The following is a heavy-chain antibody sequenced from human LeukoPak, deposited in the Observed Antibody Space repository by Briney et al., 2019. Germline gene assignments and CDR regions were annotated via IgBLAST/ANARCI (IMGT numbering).Heavy chain of an antibody. J-gene: IGHJ6*03. CDR2: IYYSGST. CDR1: GGSISSYY. Sequence: PSETLSFTCTVSGGSISSYYWSWIRQPPGKGLEWIGYIYYSGSTNYNPSLKSRVTISVDTSKNQFSLKLSSVTAADTAVYYCARAYPHYDILTGYYRGDYYYYMDVWGKGTTVTVSS. V-gene: IGHV4-59*08. CDR3: ARAYPHYDILTGYYRGDYYYYMDV. D-gene: IGHD3-9*01.